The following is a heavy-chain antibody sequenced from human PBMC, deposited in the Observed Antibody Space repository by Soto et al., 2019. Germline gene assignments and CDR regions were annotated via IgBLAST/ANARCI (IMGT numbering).Heavy chain of an antibody. CDR2: ISYDGSNK. CDR3: ARETTYYYGSGSYAYYGLDV. Sequence: PGGSLRLSCAASGFTFSDYPMHWVRQAPGKGLEWVAVISYDGSNKYYADSVKGRLTISRDDSKNTLHVQVNSLRAEDTAVYYCARETTYYYGSGSYAYYGLDVWGQGTTVTVSS. V-gene: IGHV3-30*04. D-gene: IGHD3-10*01. J-gene: IGHJ6*02. CDR1: GFTFSDYP.